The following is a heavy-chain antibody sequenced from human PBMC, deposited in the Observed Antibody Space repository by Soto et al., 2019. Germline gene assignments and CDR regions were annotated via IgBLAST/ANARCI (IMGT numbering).Heavy chain of an antibody. CDR1: GGSISSSSYY. Sequence: QLQLQESGPGLVKPSETLSLTCTVSGGSISSSSYYWGWIRQPPGKGLEWIGSIYYSGSTYYNPSLKSRVTLSVDTSKNQFSLQLSSVTAADAAVYYCARPVQPYYDYGMDVWGQGTTVTVSS. CDR2: IYYSGST. D-gene: IGHD5-18*01. CDR3: ARPVQPYYDYGMDV. J-gene: IGHJ6*02. V-gene: IGHV4-39*01.